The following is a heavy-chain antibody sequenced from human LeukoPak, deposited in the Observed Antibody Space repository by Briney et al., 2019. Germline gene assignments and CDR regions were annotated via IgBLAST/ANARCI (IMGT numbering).Heavy chain of an antibody. D-gene: IGHD5-12*01. Sequence: PGGSLRLSCAASGFTFSSYSMNWVRQAPGKGLEWVSSISSSSSYIYYADSVKGRFTSYRDNAKNSLYLQMNSLRAEDTAVYYCARDSGYGLAFDYWGQGTLVTVSS. CDR2: ISSSSSYI. V-gene: IGHV3-21*01. J-gene: IGHJ4*02. CDR1: GFTFSSYS. CDR3: ARDSGYGLAFDY.